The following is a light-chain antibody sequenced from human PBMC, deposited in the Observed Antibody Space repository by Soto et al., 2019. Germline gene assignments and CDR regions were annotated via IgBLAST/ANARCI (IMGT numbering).Light chain of an antibody. CDR1: QSVSSN. Sequence: EIVMTQSPATLSVSPGERATLSCRASQSVSSNLAWYQQKPGQAPRLLIYGASTRATGIPARFSGSGSGTEFTLTISSLQSEDFAVYYRQPYNNWPSDTFGQGTKLEIK. CDR3: QPYNNWPSDT. V-gene: IGKV3-15*01. J-gene: IGKJ2*01. CDR2: GAS.